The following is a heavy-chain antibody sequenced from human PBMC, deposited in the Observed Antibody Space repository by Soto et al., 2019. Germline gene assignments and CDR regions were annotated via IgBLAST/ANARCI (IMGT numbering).Heavy chain of an antibody. V-gene: IGHV3-23*01. CDR2: ISGSGGST. CDR3: ANHXWFGELSN. CDR1: GFTFSSYA. Sequence: EVQLLESGGGLVQPGGSLRLSCAASGFTFSSYAMXXXXXXPGXGLEWVSAISGSGGSTYYADSVKGRFTISRDNSKNXLXLXXXXXXXXXTAVYYCANHXWFGELSNWGQGTLVTVSS. D-gene: IGHD3-10*01. J-gene: IGHJ4*02.